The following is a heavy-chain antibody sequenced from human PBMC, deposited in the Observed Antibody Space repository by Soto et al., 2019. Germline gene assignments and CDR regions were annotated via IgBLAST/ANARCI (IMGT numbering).Heavy chain of an antibody. Sequence: GESLKISCKGSGYTFTNYWIGWVRQMPGKGLDGRGIIYPGDSDTKYNPSFQGQVTISADQAITTTYLQWSSLKASDTAIYYCAASIFYYGMDVWGQGTTVTVSS. V-gene: IGHV5-51*01. CDR3: AASIFYYGMDV. CDR1: GYTFTNYW. CDR2: IYPGDSDT. J-gene: IGHJ6*02.